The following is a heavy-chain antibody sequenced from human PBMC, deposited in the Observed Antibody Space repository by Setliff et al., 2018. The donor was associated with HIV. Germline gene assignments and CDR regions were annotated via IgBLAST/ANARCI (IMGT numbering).Heavy chain of an antibody. CDR2: INPSVGNT. D-gene: IGHD3-10*01. CDR1: GYTLTELS. Sequence: APEKVSCKLSGYTLTELSMHWVRQDPGQGLGWMGIINPSVGNTDYAQKFQTRVTMTRDTSTSTVYMELSSLRSNDTAIYYCVRVAMIRGTIVGAFDLWGQGSMVTVS. J-gene: IGHJ3*01. V-gene: IGHV1-46*01. CDR3: VRVAMIRGTIVGAFDL.